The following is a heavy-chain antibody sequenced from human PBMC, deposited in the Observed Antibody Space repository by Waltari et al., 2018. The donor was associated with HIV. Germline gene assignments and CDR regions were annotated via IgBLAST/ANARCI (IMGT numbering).Heavy chain of an antibody. J-gene: IGHJ6*02. CDR1: GGSFSGYY. CDR2: INHSGST. D-gene: IGHD7-27*01. V-gene: IGHV4-34*02. CDR3: ARASGRFPPWGYGMDV. Sequence: QVQLKQWGTGLLKPSETLSRTCAVYGGSFSGYYWTWIRQSPIKGLEWIGEINHSGSTNYNPSLGSRVTMSVDTSKKQFSLNLTSVTAADTAIYYCARASGRFPPWGYGMDVWGQGTTVIVSS.